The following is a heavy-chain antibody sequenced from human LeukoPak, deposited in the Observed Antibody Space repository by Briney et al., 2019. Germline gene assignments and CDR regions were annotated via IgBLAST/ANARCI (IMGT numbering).Heavy chain of an antibody. CDR2: IYYSGST. D-gene: IGHD3-22*01. CDR3: ARARYFDSSGYFTAYYYYMDV. J-gene: IGHJ6*03. V-gene: IGHV4-59*01. CDR1: GGSIISYY. Sequence: SETLSLTCTVSGGSIISYYWTWIRQPPGKGLEWIGYIYYSGSTSNNPSLKSRVTMSVDESKNQFSLNLSSVTAADTAVYYCARARYFDSSGYFTAYYYYMDVWGKGTTVTVSS.